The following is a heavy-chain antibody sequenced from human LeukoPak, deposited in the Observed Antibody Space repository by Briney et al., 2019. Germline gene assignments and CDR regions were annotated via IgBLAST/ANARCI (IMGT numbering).Heavy chain of an antibody. V-gene: IGHV1-18*01. CDR1: GYIFTTYG. Sequence: ASVRVSCKASGYIFTTYGISWVRQAPGQGLEWMGWISTNKGNTNYAQRLQGRVTMTADTSTSTAYMELRSLRSDDTAIYYCVRDIQWRFDPWGQGTLITVSS. J-gene: IGHJ5*02. CDR2: ISTNKGNT. CDR3: VRDIQWRFDP. D-gene: IGHD2-8*01.